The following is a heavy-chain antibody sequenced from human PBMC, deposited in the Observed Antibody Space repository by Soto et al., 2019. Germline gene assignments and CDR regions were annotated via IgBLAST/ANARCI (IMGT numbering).Heavy chain of an antibody. CDR2: IYYSGST. Sequence: SETLSLTCTVSGGSISSGDYYWSWIRQPPGKGLEWIGYIYYSGSTYNTPSLKSRLTISVDTSKNQFSLKLTSVTAADTAVYYCARNTPAINYFDYWGQGTLVTVSS. J-gene: IGHJ4*02. CDR1: GGSISSGDYY. V-gene: IGHV4-30-4*01. CDR3: ARNTPAINYFDY. D-gene: IGHD2-2*02.